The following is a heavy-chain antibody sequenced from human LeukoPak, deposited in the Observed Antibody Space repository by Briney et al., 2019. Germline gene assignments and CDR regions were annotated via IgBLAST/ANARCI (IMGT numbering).Heavy chain of an antibody. J-gene: IGHJ4*02. Sequence: GASVKVSCKASGYTFTSYGISWVRQAPGQGLEWMGWISAYNGNTNYAQKLQGRVTMTTDTSTSTAYMELRSLRSDDTAVYYCARGIWGGYCSGGSCYSDYWGQGTLVTVSS. V-gene: IGHV1-18*01. CDR3: ARGIWGGYCSGGSCYSDY. CDR2: ISAYNGNT. D-gene: IGHD2-15*01. CDR1: GYTFTSYG.